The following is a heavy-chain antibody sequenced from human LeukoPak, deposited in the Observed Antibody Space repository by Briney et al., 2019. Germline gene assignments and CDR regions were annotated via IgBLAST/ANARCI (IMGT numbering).Heavy chain of an antibody. CDR1: GFTFSTFW. V-gene: IGHV3-43*02. CDR3: ARDLRVVGATPFDY. D-gene: IGHD1-26*01. J-gene: IGHJ4*02. Sequence: PGGSLRLSCAASGFTFSTFWIHWVRQAPGKGLEWVSLISGDSGSTFYADSVKGRFTISRDNSKNSLYLQMNSLRAEDTAVYYCARDLRVVGATPFDYWGQGTLVTVSS. CDR2: ISGDSGST.